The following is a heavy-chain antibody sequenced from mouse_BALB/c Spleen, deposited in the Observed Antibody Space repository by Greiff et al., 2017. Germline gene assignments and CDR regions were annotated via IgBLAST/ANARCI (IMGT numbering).Heavy chain of an antibody. CDR1: GYTFTSYV. D-gene: IGHD6-1*01. J-gene: IGHJ4*01. Sequence: VQLKQSGPELVKPGASVKMSCKASGYTFTSYVMHWVKQKPGQGLEWIGYINPYNDGTKYNEKFKGKATLTSDKSSSTAYMELSSLTSEDSAVYYCAKGNGLCAMDYWGQGTSVTVSS. CDR2: INPYNDGT. CDR3: AKGNGLCAMDY. V-gene: IGHV1-14*01.